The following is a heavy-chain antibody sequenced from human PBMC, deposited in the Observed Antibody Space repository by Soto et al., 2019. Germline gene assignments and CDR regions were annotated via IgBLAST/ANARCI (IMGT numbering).Heavy chain of an antibody. CDR3: VRYCSTTKCPFDY. J-gene: IGHJ4*02. D-gene: IGHD2-2*01. CDR2: IYYSGNT. V-gene: IGHV4-30-4*01. Sequence: SETLSLTCTVSGGSISSGGSYWFCIRQPPGKGLEWIGYIYYSGNTYFNPSLKSRVTLSVDTSKNQFSLNLSSVTAADTAVYYCVRYCSTTKCPFDYWGQGTLVTVSS. CDR1: GGSISSGGSY.